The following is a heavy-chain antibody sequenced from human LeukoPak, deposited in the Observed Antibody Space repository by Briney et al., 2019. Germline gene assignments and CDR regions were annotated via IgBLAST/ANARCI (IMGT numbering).Heavy chain of an antibody. CDR1: GFTFSSYE. Sequence: PGGSLRLSCAASGFTFSSYEMNWVRQAPGKGLEWVSYISSSSSYIYYADSVKGRFTISRDNAKNSLYLQMNSLRAEDTAVYYCATDPYYYESSGYYWWGQGTLVTVSS. CDR2: ISSSSSYI. D-gene: IGHD3-22*01. J-gene: IGHJ4*02. CDR3: ATDPYYYESSGYYW. V-gene: IGHV3-21*05.